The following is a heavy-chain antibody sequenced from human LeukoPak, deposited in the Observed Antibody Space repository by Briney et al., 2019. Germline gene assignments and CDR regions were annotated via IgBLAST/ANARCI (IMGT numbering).Heavy chain of an antibody. CDR1: GFTLSTYW. CDR3: ARGGALSPRGQFDY. Sequence: GGSLRLSCAASGFTLSTYWMSWVRQAPGKGLEWVANIKEDGSEKYYVDSVKGRFTISRDNAKNSLYLQMNSLRAEDTAVYYCARGGALSPRGQFDYWGQGTLVTVSS. J-gene: IGHJ4*02. V-gene: IGHV3-7*03. CDR2: IKEDGSEK. D-gene: IGHD1-26*01.